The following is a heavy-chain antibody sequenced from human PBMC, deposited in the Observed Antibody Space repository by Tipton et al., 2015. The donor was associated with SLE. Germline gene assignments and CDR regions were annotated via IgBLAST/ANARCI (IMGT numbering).Heavy chain of an antibody. D-gene: IGHD5-24*01. CDR3: ARDVDGYNGYFDL. V-gene: IGHV4-59*01. CDR1: GGSFSGYY. CDR2: IYYSGST. J-gene: IGHJ2*01. Sequence: LRLSCAVYGGSFSGYYWSWIRQPPGKGLEWIGYIYYSGSTNYNPSLKSRVTISVDTSKNQFSLKLSSVTAADTAVYYCARDVDGYNGYFDLWGRGTLVTVSS.